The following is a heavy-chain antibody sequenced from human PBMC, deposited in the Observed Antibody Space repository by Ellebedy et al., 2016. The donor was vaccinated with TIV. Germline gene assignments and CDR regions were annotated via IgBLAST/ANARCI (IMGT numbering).Heavy chain of an antibody. CDR3: AKSGTTWSGYSLFFDY. J-gene: IGHJ4*02. Sequence: AASVKVSCKASGYTFTSYYMHWVRQAPGQGLEWMGIINPSGGSTSYAQKLQGRVTMTRDTSTSTVYMELSSLRSEDTAVYYCAKSGTTWSGYSLFFDYWGQGTLVTVSS. CDR1: GYTFTSYY. D-gene: IGHD3-3*01. CDR2: INPSGGST. V-gene: IGHV1-46*04.